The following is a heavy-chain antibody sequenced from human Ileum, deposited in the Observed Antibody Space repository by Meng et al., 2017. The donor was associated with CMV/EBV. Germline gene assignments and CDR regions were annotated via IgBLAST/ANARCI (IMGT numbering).Heavy chain of an antibody. J-gene: IGHJ4*02. D-gene: IGHD1-26*01. CDR3: ARGPGASTREGFDY. Sequence: ERGPGRVEPSSTLSLICTVSGGFGNNFYWSWMRQSPGTRLEWMGRFYSSDTNNYHPSLDSRVTMSLDTSKNQFSLNLRSVTAADTATYYCARGPGASTREGFDYWGLGTLVTVSS. CDR2: FYSSDTN. CDR1: GGFGNNFY. V-gene: IGHV4-4*07.